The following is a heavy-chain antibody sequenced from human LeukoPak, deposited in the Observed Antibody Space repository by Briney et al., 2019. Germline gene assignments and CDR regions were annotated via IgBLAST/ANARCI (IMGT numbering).Heavy chain of an antibody. CDR1: GGSISSYY. CDR2: IYYSGST. CDR3: AADYRNYYGSGSYLPDWFDP. V-gene: IGHV4-39*07. J-gene: IGHJ5*02. D-gene: IGHD3-10*01. Sequence: PSETLSLTCTVSGGSISSYYWGWIRQPPGKGLEWIGSIYYSGSTYYNPSLKSRVTISVDTSKNQFSLKLSSVTAADTAVYYCAADYRNYYGSGSYLPDWFDPWGQGTPVTVSS.